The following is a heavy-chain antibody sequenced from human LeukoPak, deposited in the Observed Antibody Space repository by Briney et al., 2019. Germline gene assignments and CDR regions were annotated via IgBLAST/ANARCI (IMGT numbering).Heavy chain of an antibody. CDR1: GGSFSGYY. Sequence: SETLSLTCAVYGGSFSGYYWSWIRQPPGKGLEWIGEINHSGSTNYNPSLKSRVTISVDTSKNQFSLKLSSVTAADTAVYYCARGPPRRYCTNGVCSGVYFDYWGQGTLVSVSS. V-gene: IGHV4-34*01. J-gene: IGHJ4*02. D-gene: IGHD2-8*01. CDR3: ARGPPRRYCTNGVCSGVYFDY. CDR2: INHSGST.